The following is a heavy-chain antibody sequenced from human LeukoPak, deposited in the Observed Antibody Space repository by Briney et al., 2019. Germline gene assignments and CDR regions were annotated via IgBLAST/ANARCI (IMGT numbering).Heavy chain of an antibody. J-gene: IGHJ5*02. Sequence: ASVKVSCKASGYTFTGYYMHWVRQAPGQGLEWVGWINPNSGGTNYAQKLQGRVTMTRETSISTAYMELSRLRYNDTAVYYCARVIVVVTADNWFDPWGQGTLVTVSS. CDR3: ARVIVVVTADNWFDP. V-gene: IGHV1-2*02. CDR1: GYTFTGYY. CDR2: INPNSGGT. D-gene: IGHD2-21*02.